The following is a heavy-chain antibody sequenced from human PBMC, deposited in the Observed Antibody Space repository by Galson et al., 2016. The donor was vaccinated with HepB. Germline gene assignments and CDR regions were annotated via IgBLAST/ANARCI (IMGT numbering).Heavy chain of an antibody. D-gene: IGHD3-3*01. V-gene: IGHV1-69*13. J-gene: IGHJ5*02. CDR3: ARDSSPSYTIFGVITPRGFDP. CDR1: GGTFSTYA. Sequence: SVKVSCKASGGTFSTYAISWVRRAPGQGLEWMGGIIPIYGPANYAQRFQGRLTITADESTTTAYMELSSLRSEDTAMYYCARDSSPSYTIFGVITPRGFDPWGQGTLVTVSS. CDR2: IIPIYGPA.